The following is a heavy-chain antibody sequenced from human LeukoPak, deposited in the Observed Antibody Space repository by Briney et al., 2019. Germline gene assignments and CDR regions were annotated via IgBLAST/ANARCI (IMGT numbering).Heavy chain of an antibody. CDR3: ATPGGDCSSSSGIYAIQI. Sequence: KLGESLKISCKGSGYNFANLGIGWWRQMPGKGLEWMGVIYPGDSDTRYSPSFRGQVTFSADTSISVASLQWSSLKASDSAMYYCATPGGDCSSSSGIYAIQIRGHGRMITVSA. V-gene: IGHV5-51*01. CDR2: IYPGDSDT. J-gene: IGHJ3*02. D-gene: IGHD2-2*01. CDR1: GYNFANLG.